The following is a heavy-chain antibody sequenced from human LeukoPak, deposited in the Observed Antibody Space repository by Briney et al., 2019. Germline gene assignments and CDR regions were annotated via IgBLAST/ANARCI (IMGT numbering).Heavy chain of an antibody. J-gene: IGHJ6*04. CDR3: ATLRDIVVVATTPTDV. CDR2: ISYDGSNK. CDR1: GFTFSSYG. D-gene: IGHD2-2*01. V-gene: IGHV3-30*03. Sequence: GSLRLSCAASGFTFSSYGMHWVRQAPGKGLEWVAVISYDGSNKYYADSVKGRFTISRDNSKNTLYLQMNSLRAEDTAVYYCATLRDIVVVATTPTDVWGKGTTVIVSS.